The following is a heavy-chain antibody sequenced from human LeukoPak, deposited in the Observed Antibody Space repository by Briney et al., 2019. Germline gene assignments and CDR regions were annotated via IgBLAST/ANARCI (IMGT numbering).Heavy chain of an antibody. CDR2: ISYDGSNK. V-gene: IGHV3-30*18. D-gene: IGHD3-22*01. J-gene: IGHJ4*02. CDR3: AKANYYDSSGYQVIDY. CDR1: GLTFSSYG. Sequence: GSLRLSCAASGLTFSSYGMHWVRQAPGKGLEWVAVISYDGSNKYYADSVKGRFTISRDNSKNTLYLQMNSLRAEDTAVYYCAKANYYDSSGYQVIDYWGQGTLVTVSS.